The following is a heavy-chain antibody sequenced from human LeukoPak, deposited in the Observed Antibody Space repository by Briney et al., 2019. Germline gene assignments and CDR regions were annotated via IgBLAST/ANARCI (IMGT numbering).Heavy chain of an antibody. Sequence: PSETLSLTCTVSGGSSSSYYWSWIRQPTGKGLEWIGRFYTSESNKYNPSLRSRVTMSVDTSKNHFSLKVNSVTAADTAVYYCARTSGSYFDYWGQGILVTVSS. D-gene: IGHD1-26*01. CDR3: ARTSGSYFDY. CDR2: FYTSESN. J-gene: IGHJ4*02. V-gene: IGHV4-4*07. CDR1: GGSSSSYY.